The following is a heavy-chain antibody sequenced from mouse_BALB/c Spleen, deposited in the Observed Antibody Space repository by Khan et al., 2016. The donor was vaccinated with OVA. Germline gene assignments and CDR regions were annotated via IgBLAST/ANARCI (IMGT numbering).Heavy chain of an antibody. V-gene: IGHV9-3-1*01. D-gene: IGHD2-10*01. CDR2: INTYTGEP. J-gene: IGHJ4*01. CDR3: ARPPYFSYVLDN. Sequence: QIQLVQSGPEVKKPGETVKISCKASGHTFTKFGMNWVKQAPGKGLKWMGWINTYTGEPTYADDFNGRFAFSLETSASTAYLQINNLKNEDTAPXFCARPPYFSYVLDNWGQGTAVTVSS. CDR1: GHTFTKFG.